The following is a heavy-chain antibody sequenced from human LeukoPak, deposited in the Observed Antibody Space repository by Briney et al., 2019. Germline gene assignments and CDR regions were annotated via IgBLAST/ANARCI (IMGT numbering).Heavy chain of an antibody. CDR2: IIPIFGTA. CDR1: GGTFSSYA. J-gene: IGHJ4*02. Sequence: ASVKVSCKASGGTFSSYAISWVRQAPGQGLEWMGGIIPIFGTANYAQKFQGRVTITADESTSTAYMELSSLRSEDTAVYYCARDRGIQLWFGDYFDYWGQGTLVTVSS. CDR3: ARDRGIQLWFGDYFDY. V-gene: IGHV1-69*13. D-gene: IGHD5-18*01.